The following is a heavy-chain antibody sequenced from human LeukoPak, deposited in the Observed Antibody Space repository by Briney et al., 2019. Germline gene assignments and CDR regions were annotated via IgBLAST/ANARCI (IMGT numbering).Heavy chain of an antibody. D-gene: IGHD6-19*01. V-gene: IGHV4-59*08. CDR3: ARHPDSSVTHRGAFDI. CDR2: IYYSGST. J-gene: IGHJ3*02. Sequence: SETLSLTCTVSGGSISYYYWSWIRQPAGKGLEWIGYIYYSGSTNYNPSLKRRVTISVDTSKNQFSLKLSSVTAADTAVYYCARHPDSSVTHRGAFDIWGQGTMVTVSS. CDR1: GGSISYYY.